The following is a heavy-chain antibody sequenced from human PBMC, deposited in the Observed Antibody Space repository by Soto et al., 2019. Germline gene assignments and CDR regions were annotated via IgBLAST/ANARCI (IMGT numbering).Heavy chain of an antibody. CDR3: ARELRFLEWLPDPLYYYGMDV. J-gene: IGHJ6*02. D-gene: IGHD3-3*01. CDR2: INPSGGST. V-gene: IGHV1-46*01. CDR1: GYTFTSYY. Sequence: ASVKVSCKASGYTFTSYYMHWVRQAPGQGLEWMGIINPSGGSTSYAQKFQGRVTMTRDTSTSTVYMELSSLRSEDTAVYYCARELRFLEWLPDPLYYYGMDVWGQGTTVTVPS.